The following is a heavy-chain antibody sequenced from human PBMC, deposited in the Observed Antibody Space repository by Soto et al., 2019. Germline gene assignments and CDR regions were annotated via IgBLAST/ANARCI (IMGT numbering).Heavy chain of an antibody. CDR3: ARGDFWSGLDY. Sequence: SETLSLTCDVSGDSISNNYWWTWVRQPPGRGLEWIGEIFHSGSTNYNPPLKSRVNIALDKSKNRFSLILRSVTAADTAVYYCARGDFWSGLDYWGQGILVTVSS. CDR1: GDSISNNYW. CDR2: IFHSGST. J-gene: IGHJ4*02. D-gene: IGHD3-3*01. V-gene: IGHV4-4*02.